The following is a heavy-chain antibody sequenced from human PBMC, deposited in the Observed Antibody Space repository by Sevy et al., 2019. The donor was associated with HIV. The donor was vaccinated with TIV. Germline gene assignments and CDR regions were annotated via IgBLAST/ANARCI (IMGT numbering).Heavy chain of an antibody. V-gene: IGHV3-21*01. J-gene: IGHJ5*02. CDR2: ISSSSSYI. Sequence: GGSLRLSCAASRFTFSSYSMNWVRQAPGKELEWVSSISSSSSYIYYADSVKGRFTISRDNAKNSMYLQMNSLRAEDTAVYYCARSGGGWYNWFDPWGQGTLVTVSS. CDR1: RFTFSSYS. D-gene: IGHD6-19*01. CDR3: ARSGGGWYNWFDP.